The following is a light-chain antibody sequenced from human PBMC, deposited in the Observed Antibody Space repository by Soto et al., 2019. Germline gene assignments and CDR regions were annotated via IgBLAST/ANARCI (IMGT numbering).Light chain of an antibody. J-gene: IGKJ5*01. CDR3: QQYGSSPLIS. V-gene: IGKV3-20*01. CDR2: GAS. CDR1: QTFSITY. Sequence: VLTQSPGTLSLSPGESATLSCSSSQTFSITYLTWYQQKPGQAPRLLIFGASKRATGIPDRFSGSGSGRDFTLTISGLEPEDFAVYYCQQYGSSPLISFGQGTRLEIK.